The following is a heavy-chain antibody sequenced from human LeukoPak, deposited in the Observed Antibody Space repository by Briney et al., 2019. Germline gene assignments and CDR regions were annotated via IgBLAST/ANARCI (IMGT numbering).Heavy chain of an antibody. CDR3: AREVPYYYGDYVWFDP. V-gene: IGHV3-53*01. D-gene: IGHD4-17*01. J-gene: IGHJ5*02. Sequence: GGSLRLSCAASGFTFSSYAMSWVRQAPGKGLEWVSVIYSGGSTYYADSVKGRFTISRDNSKNTLYLQMNSLRAEDTAVYYCAREVPYYYGDYVWFDPWGQGTLVTVSS. CDR2: IYSGGST. CDR1: GFTFSSYA.